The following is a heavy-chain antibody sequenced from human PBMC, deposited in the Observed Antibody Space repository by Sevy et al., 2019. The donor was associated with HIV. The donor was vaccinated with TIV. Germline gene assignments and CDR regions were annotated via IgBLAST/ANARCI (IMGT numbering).Heavy chain of an antibody. CDR3: ASGDTTMITDLDY. Sequence: GGSLRLSCGASGFPFSNYTMSWVRQAPGKGPEWVSGINNGGSTYYADSVKGRFTISRDNSKKMVFLQMNSLRAEDTAVYYCASGDTTMITDLDYWGQGALVTVSS. D-gene: IGHD5-18*01. V-gene: IGHV3-23*01. CDR2: INNGGST. J-gene: IGHJ4*02. CDR1: GFPFSNYT.